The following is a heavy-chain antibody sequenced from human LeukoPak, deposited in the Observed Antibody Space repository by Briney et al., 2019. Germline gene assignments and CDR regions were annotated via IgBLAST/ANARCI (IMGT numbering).Heavy chain of an antibody. CDR2: IKQDGSEI. CDR3: ARDKIVGATHFDY. CDR1: GFTFSSYW. J-gene: IGHJ4*02. D-gene: IGHD1-26*01. Sequence: GGSLRLSCAASGFTFSSYWMSWVRQAPGKGLEWVANIKQDGSEIYYVDSVKGRFTISRDNAKNSLYLQMNSLRAADTAVYYCARDKIVGATHFDYWGQGTLVTVSS. V-gene: IGHV3-7*01.